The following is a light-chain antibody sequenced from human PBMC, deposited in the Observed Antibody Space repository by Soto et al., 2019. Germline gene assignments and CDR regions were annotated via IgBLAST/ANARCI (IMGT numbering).Light chain of an antibody. V-gene: IGLV1-40*01. CDR3: QSYDSSLSGHVG. J-gene: IGLJ2*01. CDR2: GNS. Sequence: QSVLTQPPSVSGAPGQRVTISCTGRSSNIGAGYDVHWYQQLPGTAPKLLIYGNSNRPSGVPDRFSGSKSGTSASLAITGLQAEDDADYYCQSYDSSLSGHVGFGGGTKLTVL. CDR1: SSNIGAGYD.